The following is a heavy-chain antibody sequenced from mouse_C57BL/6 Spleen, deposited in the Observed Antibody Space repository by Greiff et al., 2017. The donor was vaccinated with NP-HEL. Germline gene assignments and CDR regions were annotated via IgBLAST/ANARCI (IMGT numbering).Heavy chain of an antibody. CDR3: ARDRYYDYDGAMDY. J-gene: IGHJ4*01. CDR1: GFTFSDYY. D-gene: IGHD2-4*01. CDR2: INYDGSST. Sequence: EVMLVESEGGLVQPGSSMKLSCTASGFTFSDYYMAWVRQVPEKGLEWVANINYDGSSTYYLDSLKSRFIISRDNAKNILYLQMSSLKSEDTATYYCARDRYYDYDGAMDYWGQGTSVTVSS. V-gene: IGHV5-16*01.